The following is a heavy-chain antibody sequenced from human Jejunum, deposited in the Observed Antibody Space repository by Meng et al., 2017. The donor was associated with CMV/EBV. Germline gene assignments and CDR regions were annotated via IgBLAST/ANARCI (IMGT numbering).Heavy chain of an antibody. CDR1: GGSISGYY. J-gene: IGHJ5*02. CDR2: IYYTGGT. V-gene: IGHV4-59*01. CDR3: ARVRGGFDP. Sequence: SLTCTVSGGSISGYYWSWIRQPPGKGLEWVGYIYYTGGTNYNPSLGSRASIALDRSKSQISLKLTSVTAADTAVYYCARVRGGFDPWGQGTLVTVSS.